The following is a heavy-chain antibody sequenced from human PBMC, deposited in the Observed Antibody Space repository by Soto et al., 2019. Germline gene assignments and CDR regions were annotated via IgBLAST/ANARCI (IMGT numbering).Heavy chain of an antibody. Sequence: ASVKAYCKASGYTFTCYYLHWVRQAPGQGLEWMGWINPNSGGTNYAQKFQGRVTMTRDTSISTAYMELSRLRSDDTAVYYCARGLQLWYAFDIWGQGTMVTVS. V-gene: IGHV1-2*02. CDR2: INPNSGGT. CDR3: ARGLQLWYAFDI. J-gene: IGHJ3*02. CDR1: GYTFTCYY. D-gene: IGHD5-18*01.